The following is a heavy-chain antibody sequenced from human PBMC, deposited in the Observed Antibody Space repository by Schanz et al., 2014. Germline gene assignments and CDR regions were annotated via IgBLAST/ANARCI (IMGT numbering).Heavy chain of an antibody. CDR1: GFTFSSYA. Sequence: EVQLLESGGGLVQPGGSLRLSCAVSGFTFSSYAMSWVRQAPGKGLEWVSTISGGGGYRPYADSVKGRFTISRDNSINTLSLQMNSLSADDTAVYYCAKGQGAVINNWYFDLWGHGTLVTVSS. CDR2: ISGGGGYR. D-gene: IGHD2-21*01. CDR3: AKGQGAVINNWYFDL. J-gene: IGHJ2*01. V-gene: IGHV3-23*01.